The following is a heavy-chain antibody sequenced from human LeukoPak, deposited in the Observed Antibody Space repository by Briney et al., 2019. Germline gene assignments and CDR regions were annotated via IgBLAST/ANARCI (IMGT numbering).Heavy chain of an antibody. Sequence: GGSLRLSCAASGFTFSSYGMHWVRQAPGKGLEWVAVISYDGSNKYYADSVKGRFTISRDNSKNTLYLQMNSLRAEDTAVYYCARLSLQRGYSYGYSPTVIPPKKYYFDYWGQGTLVTVSS. CDR2: ISYDGSNK. V-gene: IGHV3-30*03. CDR1: GFTFSSYG. D-gene: IGHD5-18*01. CDR3: ARLSLQRGYSYGYSPTVIPPKKYYFDY. J-gene: IGHJ4*02.